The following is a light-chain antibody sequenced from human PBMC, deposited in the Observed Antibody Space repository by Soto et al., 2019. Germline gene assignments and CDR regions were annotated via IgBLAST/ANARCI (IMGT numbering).Light chain of an antibody. Sequence: NFMLTQPHSVSESPGKTVIISCTRSSGSIASNYVQWYQQRPGSSPTTVIYEDNQRPSGVPDRFSGSIDSSSNSASLTISGLETEDEADYYCQSYEASIQVFGGGTKLTVL. V-gene: IGLV6-57*01. CDR1: SGSIASNY. J-gene: IGLJ3*02. CDR3: QSYEASIQV. CDR2: EDN.